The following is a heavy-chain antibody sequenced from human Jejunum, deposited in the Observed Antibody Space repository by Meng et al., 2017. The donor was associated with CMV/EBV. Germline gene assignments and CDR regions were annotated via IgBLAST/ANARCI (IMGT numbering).Heavy chain of an antibody. V-gene: IGHV3-66*01. Sequence: CAASGFTVSNNYMNWGRQAPGKGLEWVSVIYDAGNTYYADSVKGRFTSSRDNSKNTLYLQMNSLRAEDTAVYYCARGHSSGYYYPDWGQGTLVTVSS. J-gene: IGHJ4*02. CDR2: IYDAGNT. CDR1: GFTVSNNY. CDR3: ARGHSSGYYYPD. D-gene: IGHD3-22*01.